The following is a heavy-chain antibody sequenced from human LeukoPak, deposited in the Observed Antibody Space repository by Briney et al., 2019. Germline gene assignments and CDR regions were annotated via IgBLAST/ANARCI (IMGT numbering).Heavy chain of an antibody. V-gene: IGHV3-21*01. D-gene: IGHD2-15*01. CDR2: ISSSSSYI. Sequence: GGSLRLSCAASGLSFSSYAMTWVRQAPGKGLEWVSSISSSSSYIYYADSVKGRFTISRDNAKNSLYLQMNSLRAEDTAVYYCARDSGVDYYYYYMDVWGKGTTVTVSS. CDR3: ARDSGVDYYYYYMDV. J-gene: IGHJ6*03. CDR1: GLSFSSYA.